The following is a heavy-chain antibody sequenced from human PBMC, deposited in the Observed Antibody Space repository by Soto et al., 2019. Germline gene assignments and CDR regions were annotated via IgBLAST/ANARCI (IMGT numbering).Heavy chain of an antibody. Sequence: GESLKISCKGSGYSFTSYWIGWVRQMPGKGLEWMGIIYPGDSDTRYSPSFQGQVTISADKSISTAYLQWSSLKASDTAMYYCARPTRGSSSSWNFDYWGQGTLVTVSS. CDR3: ARPTRGSSSSWNFDY. J-gene: IGHJ4*02. D-gene: IGHD6-13*01. CDR2: IYPGDSDT. CDR1: GYSFTSYW. V-gene: IGHV5-51*01.